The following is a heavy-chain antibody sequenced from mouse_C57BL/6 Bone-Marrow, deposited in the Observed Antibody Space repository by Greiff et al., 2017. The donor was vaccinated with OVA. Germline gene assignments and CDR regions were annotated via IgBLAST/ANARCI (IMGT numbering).Heavy chain of an antibody. CDR1: GFTFTDYY. CDR3: ARYGSSYFDY. J-gene: IGHJ2*01. Sequence: DVKLVESGGGLVQPGGSLSLSCAASGFTFTDYYMSWVRQPTGKALEWLGFIRNKANGYTTEYSVSVKGRFTISRDNSQSILYLQINALRAEDSASYYCARYGSSYFDYWGQGTTLTVSS. D-gene: IGHD1-1*01. V-gene: IGHV7-3*01. CDR2: IRNKANGYTT.